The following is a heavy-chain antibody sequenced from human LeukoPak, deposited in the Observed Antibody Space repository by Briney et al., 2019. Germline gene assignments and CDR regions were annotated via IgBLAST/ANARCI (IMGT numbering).Heavy chain of an antibody. V-gene: IGHV5-51*01. CDR1: GYSFTNYW. D-gene: IGHD1-1*01. CDR3: ARQLERLLGPDY. CDR2: VYPGDSDT. J-gene: IGHJ4*02. Sequence: GESLKISCQGSGYSFTNYWIGWLRQMPGKGLEWMGIVYPGDSDTRYSPSFQGQVTISADKSISTAYLQWSSLKASDTAMYYCARQLERLLGPDYWGQGTLVTVSS.